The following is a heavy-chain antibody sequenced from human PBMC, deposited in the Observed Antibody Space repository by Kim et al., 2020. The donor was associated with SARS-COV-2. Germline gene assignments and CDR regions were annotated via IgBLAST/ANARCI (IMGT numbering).Heavy chain of an antibody. J-gene: IGHJ4*02. Sequence: VKGRFTIYRDNAKNSLYLQMNSLRAEDTAVYYCARADCSSSSCYRPYYFDYWGQGTLITVSS. V-gene: IGHV3-11*01. CDR3: ARADCSSSSCYRPYYFDY. D-gene: IGHD2-2*02.